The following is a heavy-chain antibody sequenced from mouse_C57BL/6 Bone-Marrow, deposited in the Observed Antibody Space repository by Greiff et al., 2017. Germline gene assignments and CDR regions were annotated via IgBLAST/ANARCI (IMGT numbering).Heavy chain of an antibody. Sequence: VQLQQSGPVLVKPGASVKMSCKASGYTFTDYYMNWVKQSPGKSLEWIGVINPYSGGTSYNQKFKGKATLTVDKSSSTAYMELNSLTSEDSAVYYCERTLLLRYWYFDVWGTGTTVTVSS. D-gene: IGHD1-1*01. CDR3: ERTLLLRYWYFDV. J-gene: IGHJ1*03. CDR2: INPYSGGT. V-gene: IGHV1-19*01. CDR1: GYTFTDYY.